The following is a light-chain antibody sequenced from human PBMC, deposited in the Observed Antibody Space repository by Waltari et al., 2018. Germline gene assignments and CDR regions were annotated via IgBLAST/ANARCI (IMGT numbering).Light chain of an antibody. J-gene: IGLJ2*01. V-gene: IGLV3-21*04. CDR3: QVWDTTSDHLI. CDR1: NVGSKT. Sequence: SYVLTQPPSMSVAPEQTARIACGGDNVGSKTVNWYQLKPGQAPLLVINYDGERTSGIPERFSGSNSESTATLTMSRVEAGDEADYFWQVWDTTSDHLIFGGGTKLTVL. CDR2: YDG.